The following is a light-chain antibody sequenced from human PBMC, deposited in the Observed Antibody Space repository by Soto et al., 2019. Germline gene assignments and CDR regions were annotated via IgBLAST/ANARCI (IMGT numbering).Light chain of an antibody. CDR3: SSYTSSGTLV. J-gene: IGLJ3*02. Sequence: QSALTQPASVSGSPGQSITISCTGTSSDIGGYNYVSWYQLHPGKAPKVMIYDVSNRPSGVSIRFSGSKSGNTASLTISGLQAEDEADYYCSSYTSSGTLVFGGGTKRTVL. V-gene: IGLV2-14*01. CDR1: SSDIGGYNY. CDR2: DVS.